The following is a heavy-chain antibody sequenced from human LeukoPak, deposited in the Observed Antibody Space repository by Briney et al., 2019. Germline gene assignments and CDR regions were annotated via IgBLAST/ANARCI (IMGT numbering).Heavy chain of an antibody. CDR1: GFSISSYG. Sequence: PGRSLRLSCVASGFSISSYGMHWVRQAPGKGLEWVAVISFDGSKEYFADSVKGRFTTSRDNSKNTVYLQMDSLRPEDTAVYFCSKFVYGSNWLGHFDLWGRGTLVTVSS. J-gene: IGHJ2*01. CDR2: ISFDGSKE. CDR3: SKFVYGSNWLGHFDL. D-gene: IGHD6-13*01. V-gene: IGHV3-30*18.